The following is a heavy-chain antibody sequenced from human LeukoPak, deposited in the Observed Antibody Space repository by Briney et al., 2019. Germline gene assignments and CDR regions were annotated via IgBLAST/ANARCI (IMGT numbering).Heavy chain of an antibody. CDR3: TRARSGGYYYEDAFDI. Sequence: GGSLRLSCAASGFTFSGSAMHWVRQASGKGLEWVGRIRSKANSYATAYAASVKGRFTISRDESKNTAYLQMNSLKTEDTAVYYCTRARSGGYYYEDAFDIWGQGTMVTVSS. J-gene: IGHJ3*02. CDR1: GFTFSGSA. D-gene: IGHD3-22*01. V-gene: IGHV3-73*01. CDR2: IRSKANSYAT.